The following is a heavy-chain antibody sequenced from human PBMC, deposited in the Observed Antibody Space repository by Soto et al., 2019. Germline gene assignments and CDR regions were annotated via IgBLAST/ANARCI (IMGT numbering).Heavy chain of an antibody. CDR3: ARDHHHYYDSSGYSNNWFDP. D-gene: IGHD3-22*01. J-gene: IGHJ5*02. CDR2: IIPIFGTA. Sequence: SVKVSCKASGGTFSSYAISWVRQAPGQGLEWMGGIIPIFGTANYARKFQGRVTITADKSTSTAYMELSSLRSEDTAVYYCARDHHHYYDSSGYSNNWFDPWGQGTLVTVSS. V-gene: IGHV1-69*06. CDR1: GGTFSSYA.